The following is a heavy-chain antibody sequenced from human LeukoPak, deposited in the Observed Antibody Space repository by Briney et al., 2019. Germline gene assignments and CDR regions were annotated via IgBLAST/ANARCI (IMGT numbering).Heavy chain of an antibody. Sequence: GGSLRLSCAASGFTFSSYSMNWVRQAPGKGLEWASSISSSSSYIYYADSVKGRFTISRDNAKNSLYLQMNSLRAEDTAVYYCARAKNYYDSSGYYLDAFDIWGQGTMVTVSS. D-gene: IGHD3-22*01. CDR2: ISSSSSYI. J-gene: IGHJ3*02. CDR1: GFTFSSYS. V-gene: IGHV3-21*01. CDR3: ARAKNYYDSSGYYLDAFDI.